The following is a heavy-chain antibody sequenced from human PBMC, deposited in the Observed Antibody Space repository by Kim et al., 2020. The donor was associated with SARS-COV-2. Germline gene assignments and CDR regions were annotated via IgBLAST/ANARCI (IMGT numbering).Heavy chain of an antibody. J-gene: IGHJ4*02. Sequence: YADSGKGRFTISRDNSRNTLFLQMNSLRAEDTAIYYCAKASPAGRSYFDYWGQGTLVTVSS. V-gene: IGHV3-23*01. CDR3: AKASPAGRSYFDY.